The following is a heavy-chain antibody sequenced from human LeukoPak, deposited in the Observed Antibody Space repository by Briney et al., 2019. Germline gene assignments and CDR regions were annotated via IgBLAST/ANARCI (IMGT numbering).Heavy chain of an antibody. V-gene: IGHV3-23*01. D-gene: IGHD3-3*01. CDR1: GFTFSSYA. J-gene: IGHJ4*02. CDR3: ATGSVGVVIIPFDY. Sequence: GGSLRLSCAASGFTFSSYAMSWVRQALGKGLEWVSAISGSGGSTYYADSVKGRFTISRDNSKNTLYLQMNSLRAEDTAVYYCATGSVGVVIIPFDYWGQGTLVTVSS. CDR2: ISGSGGST.